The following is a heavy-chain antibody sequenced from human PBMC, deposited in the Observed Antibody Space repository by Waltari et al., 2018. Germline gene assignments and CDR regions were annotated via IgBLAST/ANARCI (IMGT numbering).Heavy chain of an antibody. D-gene: IGHD5-12*01. V-gene: IGHV4-39*01. CDR2: MSYSGAT. CDR1: GDSITNNRHY. CDR3: ATYIGASLGTAAFDV. J-gene: IGHJ3*01. Sequence: QLQLQESGPGLVKPSETLSLTCSVSGDSITNNRHYWGWIRQPPGQGLEWIGTMSYSGATYSSPSLRSRVTVSRDTSKNQLSLKLGSVTAADTAVYYCATYIGASLGTAAFDVWGQGTMVTVSS.